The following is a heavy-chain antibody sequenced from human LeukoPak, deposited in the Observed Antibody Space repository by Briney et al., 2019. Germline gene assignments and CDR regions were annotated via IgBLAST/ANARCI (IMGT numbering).Heavy chain of an antibody. V-gene: IGHV3-30*14. CDR2: MSHDGSKI. J-gene: IGHJ4*02. D-gene: IGHD4-17*01. Sequence: GGSLRLSCAASGFTFRHSWLSWIRQAPGKGLEWVAGMSHDGSKIYYADPVKGRFTVSRDNSKNTLYLQMNSLRVEDTAVYSCARESFGDYYFDYWGQGTLVTVSS. CDR1: GFTFRHSW. CDR3: ARESFGDYYFDY.